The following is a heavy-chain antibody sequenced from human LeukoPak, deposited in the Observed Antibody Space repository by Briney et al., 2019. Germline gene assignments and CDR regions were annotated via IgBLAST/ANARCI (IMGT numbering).Heavy chain of an antibody. D-gene: IGHD3-22*01. CDR3: AGYYYDSSGSIPGAVDI. CDR1: GGSISSSSYY. V-gene: IGHV4-39*07. J-gene: IGHJ3*02. CDR2: IYYSGST. Sequence: PSETLSLTCTVSGGSISSSSYYWGWIRQPPGKGLEWIGIIYYSGSTYYNPSLKSRVTISVDTSKNQFSLKLSSVTAADTAVYYCAGYYYDSSGSIPGAVDIWGQGTMVTVSS.